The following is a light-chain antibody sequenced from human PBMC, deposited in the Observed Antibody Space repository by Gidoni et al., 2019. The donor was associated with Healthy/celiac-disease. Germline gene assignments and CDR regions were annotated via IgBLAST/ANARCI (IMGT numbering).Light chain of an antibody. Sequence: SYELTQPPSVSVSPGQTARITCSGDALPKKYAYGYQQKSGLAPVLVIYEDSKRPSWIPERFAGSSSGTMATLTISGAQLEDEADYYCYSTDSSGNHRVFGGGTKLTVL. V-gene: IGLV3-10*01. J-gene: IGLJ3*02. CDR3: YSTDSSGNHRV. CDR2: EDS. CDR1: ALPKKY.